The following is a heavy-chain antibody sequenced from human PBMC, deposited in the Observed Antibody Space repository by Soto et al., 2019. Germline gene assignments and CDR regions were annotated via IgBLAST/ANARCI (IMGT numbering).Heavy chain of an antibody. V-gene: IGHV4-59*01. J-gene: IGHJ6*03. CDR1: GGSISSYY. D-gene: IGHD3-3*01. CDR2: IYYSGST. CDR3: ARAWATGYDFWSGYYYYYYMDV. Sequence: PSETLSLTCTVSGGSISSYYWSWIRQPPGKGLEWIGYIYYSGSTNYNPSLKSRVTISVDTSKNQFSLKLSSVTAADTAVYYCARAWATGYDFWSGYYYYYYMDVWGKGTTVTVSS.